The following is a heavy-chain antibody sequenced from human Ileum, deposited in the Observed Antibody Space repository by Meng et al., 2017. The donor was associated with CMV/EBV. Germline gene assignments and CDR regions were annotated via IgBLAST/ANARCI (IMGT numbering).Heavy chain of an antibody. CDR3: ARRYPFIAVAYTRGYCGMDV. V-gene: IGHV3-21*01. Sequence: MNWVRPAPGKGLQWVSSIRSSSTYIYYAPSVKGRFTIARDDAKNSLYLQMSSLRAEDTAVYYCARRYPFIAVAYTRGYCGMDVWGQGTTVTVSS. J-gene: IGHJ6*02. CDR2: IRSSSTYI. D-gene: IGHD6-13*01.